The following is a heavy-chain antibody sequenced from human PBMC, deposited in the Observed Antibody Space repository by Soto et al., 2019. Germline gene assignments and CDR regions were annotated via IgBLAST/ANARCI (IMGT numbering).Heavy chain of an antibody. D-gene: IGHD2-15*01. V-gene: IGHV7-4-1*01. J-gene: IGHJ6*02. CDR2: INTNTGNP. Sequence: QVQLVQSGSELKKPGASVKVSCKASGYTFTSYAMNWVRQAPGQALEWMGWINTNTGNPTYAQGFTGRFVFSLDTSVSTAYLQICSLKAEDTAVYYCARGGPRYCSGGSCYYYGMDVWGQGTTVTVSS. CDR3: ARGGPRYCSGGSCYYYGMDV. CDR1: GYTFTSYA.